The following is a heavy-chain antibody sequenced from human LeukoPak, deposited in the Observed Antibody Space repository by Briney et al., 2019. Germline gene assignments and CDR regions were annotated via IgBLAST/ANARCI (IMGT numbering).Heavy chain of an antibody. Sequence: SETLSLTCTVSGGSISSSSYYWGWIRQPPGKGLEWIGSIYYSGSTYYNPSLKSRVTISVDTSKNQFSLKLSSVTAADTAVYYCARDLRGKDWFDPWGQGTLVTVSS. CDR1: GGSISSSSYY. CDR3: ARDLRGKDWFDP. J-gene: IGHJ5*02. V-gene: IGHV4-39*07. D-gene: IGHD1-14*01. CDR2: IYYSGST.